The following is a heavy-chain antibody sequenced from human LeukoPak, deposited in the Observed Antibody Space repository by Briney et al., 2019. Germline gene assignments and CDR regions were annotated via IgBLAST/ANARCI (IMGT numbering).Heavy chain of an antibody. Sequence: ASVKVSCKASGYTFTSYDINWVRQATGQGLEWMGWMNPNSGNTGYAQKFQGRVTMTRNTSISTAYMELSSLRSEDTAVYYCARVLLPLYGMAVWGQGTTVTVSS. CDR1: GYTFTSYD. J-gene: IGHJ6*02. D-gene: IGHD3-10*01. CDR2: MNPNSGNT. CDR3: ARVLLPLYGMAV. V-gene: IGHV1-8*01.